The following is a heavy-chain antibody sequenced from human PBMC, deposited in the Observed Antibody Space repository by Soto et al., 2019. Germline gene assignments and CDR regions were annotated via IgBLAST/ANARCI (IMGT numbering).Heavy chain of an antibody. CDR2: IRSKTNNDAT. CDR3: TRLGPGGMDV. J-gene: IGHJ6*02. V-gene: IGHV3-73*02. Sequence: EVQLVESGGGLVQPGGSLKLSCAASGFTFSGSDMHWVRQASGKGLEWVGRIRSKTNNDATAYAASVKGRFTISRDDSENTEYLQMNSLKTEDTAVYYCTRLGPGGMDVWGQGTTVIVSS. CDR1: GFTFSGSD. D-gene: IGHD3-16*01.